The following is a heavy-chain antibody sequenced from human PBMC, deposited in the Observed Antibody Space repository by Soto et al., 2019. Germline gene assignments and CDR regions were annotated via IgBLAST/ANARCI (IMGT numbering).Heavy chain of an antibody. D-gene: IGHD3-3*01. CDR1: GFTFSSYG. V-gene: IGHV3-30*03. CDR3: ALIGVVIMTRSP. CDR2: ISYDGSNK. Sequence: PGGSLRLSCAASGFTFSSYGMHWVRQAPGKGLEWVAVISYDGSNKYYADSVKGRFTISRDNSKNTLYLQMNSLRAEDTAVYYCALIGVVIMTRSPWGQGTLVTVSS. J-gene: IGHJ5*02.